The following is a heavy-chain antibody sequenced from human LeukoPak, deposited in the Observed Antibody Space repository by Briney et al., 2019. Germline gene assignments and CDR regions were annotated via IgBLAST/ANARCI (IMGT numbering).Heavy chain of an antibody. CDR3: ARGGKRALAGTRSPQYFQH. V-gene: IGHV3-30*02. CDR2: IRYDGSNK. D-gene: IGHD6-19*01. CDR1: GFTFSSYG. Sequence: GGSLRLSCAASGFTFSSYGMHWVRQAPGKGLEWVAFIRYDGSNKYYADSVKGRFTISRDNSKNTLYLQMNSLRPEDTAVYYCARGGKRALAGTRSPQYFQHWGQGTLVTVSS. J-gene: IGHJ1*01.